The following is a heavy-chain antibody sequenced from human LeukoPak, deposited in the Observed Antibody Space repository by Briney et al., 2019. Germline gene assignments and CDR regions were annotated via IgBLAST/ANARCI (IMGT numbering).Heavy chain of an antibody. Sequence: GGSLRLSCAASGFTFSSFWMTWVRQAPGKGLEWVANINQDGSEKYYVDSVKGRFTISRDNAKNSLSLQMNSLRAEDTAVYYCARDQSYYDSSGYHSGVFDFWGQGTLVTGSA. CDR1: GFTFSSFW. D-gene: IGHD3-22*01. J-gene: IGHJ4*02. V-gene: IGHV3-7*05. CDR3: ARDQSYYDSSGYHSGVFDF. CDR2: INQDGSEK.